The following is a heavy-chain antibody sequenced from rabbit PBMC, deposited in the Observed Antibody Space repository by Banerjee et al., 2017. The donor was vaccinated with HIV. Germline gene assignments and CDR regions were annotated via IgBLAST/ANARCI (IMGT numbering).Heavy chain of an antibody. D-gene: IGHD1-1*01. CDR3: VRDRGSGYYGGYYFNL. J-gene: IGHJ4*01. CDR2: IDPIFGST. Sequence: QLVESGGGLVQPGGSLKLSCKASGIDFSLYYMSWVRQAPGKGLEWIGYIDPIFGSTYYASWVNGRFTISSHNAQNTLYLQLNSLTAADTATYFCVRDRGSGYYGGYYFNLWGQGTLVTVS. V-gene: IGHV1S7*01. CDR1: GIDFSLYY.